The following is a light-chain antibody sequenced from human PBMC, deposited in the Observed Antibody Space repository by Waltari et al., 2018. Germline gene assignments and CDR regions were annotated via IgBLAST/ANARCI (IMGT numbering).Light chain of an antibody. Sequence: DIQMTQSPSSLSASIGDSVTITCQASQDIRNHLHWYQQKPGRAPKLLIYDASNLKTGVPSRFSGSGSATHFTFTISSLQPEDIATYYCQKYDNLPLFGGGSKVEI. CDR2: DAS. V-gene: IGKV1-33*01. CDR3: QKYDNLPL. J-gene: IGKJ4*01. CDR1: QDIRNH.